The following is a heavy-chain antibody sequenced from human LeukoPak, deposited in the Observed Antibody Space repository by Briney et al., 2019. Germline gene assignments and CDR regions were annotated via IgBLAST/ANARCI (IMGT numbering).Heavy chain of an antibody. CDR2: IYYSGST. V-gene: IGHV4-30-4*01. Sequence: SETLSLTCTVSGGSISSGDYYWSWNRQPPGKGLEWIGYIYYSGSTYYNPSLKSRVTISVDTSKNQFSLKLSSVTAADTAVYYCARLTEEDTADRLEDAFDIWGQGTMVTVSS. J-gene: IGHJ3*02. D-gene: IGHD2-15*01. CDR3: ARLTEEDTADRLEDAFDI. CDR1: GGSISSGDYY.